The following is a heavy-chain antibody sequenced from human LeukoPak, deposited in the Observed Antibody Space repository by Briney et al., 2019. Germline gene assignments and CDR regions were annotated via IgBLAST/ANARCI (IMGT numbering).Heavy chain of an antibody. Sequence: ASVKVYCKASGYTFTSYGISWVRQAPGQGLEWMGWISAYNGNTNYAQKLQGRVTMTTDTSTSTAYMELRSLRSDDTAVYYCAKNGASGWYRAGNWFDPWGQGTLVTVSS. CDR2: ISAYNGNT. V-gene: IGHV1-18*01. CDR1: GYTFTSYG. D-gene: IGHD6-19*01. CDR3: AKNGASGWYRAGNWFDP. J-gene: IGHJ5*02.